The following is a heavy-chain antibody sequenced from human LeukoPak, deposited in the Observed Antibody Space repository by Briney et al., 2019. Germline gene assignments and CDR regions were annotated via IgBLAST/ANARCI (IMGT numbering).Heavy chain of an antibody. J-gene: IGHJ4*02. D-gene: IGHD3-10*01. CDR1: GYSITNGYY. CDR2: IYYSGST. Sequence: PSETLSLTCTVSGYSITNGYYWGWIRQPPGKGLEWIGSIYYSGSTYHNPSLKSRVTISVDTSKNQFSLKLSSVTAADTAVYYCARDVLLWFGELLSDYWGQGTLVTVSS. CDR3: ARDVLLWFGELLSDY. V-gene: IGHV4-38-2*02.